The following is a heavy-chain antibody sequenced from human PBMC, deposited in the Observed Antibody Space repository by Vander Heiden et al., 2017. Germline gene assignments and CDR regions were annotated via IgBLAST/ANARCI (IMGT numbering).Heavy chain of an antibody. D-gene: IGHD3-22*01. CDR1: GGPISRGAYY. Sequence: QVQLQESGPGLVKPSHTLSLTCTVSGGPISRGAYYWSWIRQPPGKGLEWIGYIYYRGSTYYNPSLKSRVTISVDTSKNQFSLKLSSGTAADTAVYYCARVVVVTQSIDYWGQGTLVTVSS. CDR2: IYYRGST. J-gene: IGHJ4*02. CDR3: ARVVVVTQSIDY. V-gene: IGHV4-30-4*01.